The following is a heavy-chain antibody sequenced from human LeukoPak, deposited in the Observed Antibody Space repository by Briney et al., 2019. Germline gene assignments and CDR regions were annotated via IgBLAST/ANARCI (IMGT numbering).Heavy chain of an antibody. CDR3: ARREYDSSGYYYFDY. V-gene: IGHV4-39*01. CDR2: IYYSGST. CDR1: GGSISSSSYY. D-gene: IGHD3-22*01. Sequence: SETLSLTCTVSGGSISSSSYYWGWIRQPPGKGLEWIGSIYYSGSTYYNPFLKSRVTISVDTSKNQFSLKLSSVTAADTAVYYCARREYDSSGYYYFDYWGQGTLVTVSS. J-gene: IGHJ4*02.